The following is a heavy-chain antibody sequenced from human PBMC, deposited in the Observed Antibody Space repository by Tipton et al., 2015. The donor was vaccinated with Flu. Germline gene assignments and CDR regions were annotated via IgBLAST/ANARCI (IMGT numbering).Heavy chain of an antibody. CDR3: AKDMIGYYYDISGYLHY. V-gene: IGHV3-9*01. CDR2: ISWNSGIL. J-gene: IGHJ4*02. CDR1: GFSFDDYA. D-gene: IGHD3-22*01. Sequence: QLVQSGGGVVQPGGSLRLSCAASGFSFDDYAMHWVRQAPGKGLEWVSGISWNSGILVYADSVKGRFAISRDNAKNSLYLQMNSLRAEDTAFYYCAKDMIGYYYDISGYLHYWGQGTLVTVSS.